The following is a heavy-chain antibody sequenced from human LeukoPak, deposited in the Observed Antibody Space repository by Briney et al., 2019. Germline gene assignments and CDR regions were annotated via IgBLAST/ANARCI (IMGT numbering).Heavy chain of an antibody. CDR3: ARQLGGFEKPYDC. Sequence: PSETLSLTCTVSGGSISGYYWSWIRQPPGKGLEWIGHISDSGNTKYSPSLKSRVTISVDTSNNQFSLKLSSVTAADTAVYYCARQLGGFEKPYDCWGQGTLVTVSS. CDR2: ISDSGNT. CDR1: GGSISGYY. J-gene: IGHJ4*02. D-gene: IGHD5-12*01. V-gene: IGHV4-59*08.